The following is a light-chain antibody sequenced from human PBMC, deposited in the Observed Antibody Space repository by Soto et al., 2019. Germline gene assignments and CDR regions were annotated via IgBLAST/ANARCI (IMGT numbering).Light chain of an antibody. CDR2: EVS. J-gene: IGLJ1*01. CDR1: SSDVGSYNL. CDR3: CSYAGSSTSYV. Sequence: SVLTQPASVSGAAGQSITISCTGTSSDVGSYNLVSWYQQHPGKSPKLMIYEVSKRPSGVSNRFSGSKSVNTASLTISGLQAEDEADYYCCSYAGSSTSYVFGTGTKVTVL. V-gene: IGLV2-23*02.